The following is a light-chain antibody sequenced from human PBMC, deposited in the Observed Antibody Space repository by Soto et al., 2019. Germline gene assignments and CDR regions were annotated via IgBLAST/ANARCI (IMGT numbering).Light chain of an antibody. V-gene: IGLV2-23*01. J-gene: IGLJ1*01. CDR1: SDDVGAYNS. CDR2: KGT. Sequence: QSVLAQPASVSGSPGQSITISCTGTSDDVGAYNSVSWYQQLPHKAPQVILYKGTQRPSGVSNRFSGSTSGNAASLTISGLQADDEADYFCCSSAPESTYVFGTGTKVTVL. CDR3: CSSAPESTYV.